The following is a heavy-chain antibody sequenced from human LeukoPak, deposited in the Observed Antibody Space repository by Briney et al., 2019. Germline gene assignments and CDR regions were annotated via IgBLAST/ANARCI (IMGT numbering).Heavy chain of an antibody. V-gene: IGHV3-7*03. D-gene: IGHD1-26*01. Sequence: GGSLRLSCAASGFTFSSYGMHWVRQAPGKGLEWVANMKQDGSEKYYVDSVKGRFTISRDNAKNSLYLQMNSLRADDTAVYYCVKDSPPRYSGSPPAYWGQGTLVTVSS. CDR2: MKQDGSEK. J-gene: IGHJ4*02. CDR1: GFTFSSYG. CDR3: VKDSPPRYSGSPPAY.